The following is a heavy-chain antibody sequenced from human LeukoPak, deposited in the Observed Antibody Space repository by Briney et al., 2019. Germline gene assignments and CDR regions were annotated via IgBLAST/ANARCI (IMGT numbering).Heavy chain of an antibody. D-gene: IGHD6-19*01. CDR2: ISAYNGNT. CDR1: GYTFTSYG. CDR3: ARVLAVAGYGDY. Sequence: ASVKVSCKASGYTFTSYGISWVRQAPGQGLEWMGWISAYNGNTNYAQKLQGRVTMTTDTSTSTAYMELRSLRSDDTVVYYCARVLAVAGYGDYWGQGTLVTVSS. V-gene: IGHV1-18*01. J-gene: IGHJ4*02.